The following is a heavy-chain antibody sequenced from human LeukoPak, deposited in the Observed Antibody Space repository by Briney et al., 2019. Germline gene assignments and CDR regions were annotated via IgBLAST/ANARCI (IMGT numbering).Heavy chain of an antibody. CDR1: GFTFSSYW. CDR3: ARDWTGDYYYFDY. CDR2: IKQDGSEK. Sequence: QPGGSLRLSCAASGFTFSSYWMSWVRQAPGKGLEWVANIKQDGSEKYYVDSVKGRFTISRDNAKNSLYLQMNSLRAEDTAVYYCARDWTGDYYYFDYWGQGTLVTVSS. J-gene: IGHJ4*02. V-gene: IGHV3-7*01. D-gene: IGHD3/OR15-3a*01.